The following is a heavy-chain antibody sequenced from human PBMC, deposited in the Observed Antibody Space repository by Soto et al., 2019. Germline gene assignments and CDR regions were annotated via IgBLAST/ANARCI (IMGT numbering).Heavy chain of an antibody. CDR1: GYSFTSYW. D-gene: IGHD2-2*03. Sequence: EVQLVQSGAEVKKPGESLRISCKGSGYSFTSYWISWVRQMPGKGLEWMGRIDPSDSYTNYSPSFQGHVTISADKSIRTGYLQGSSLKASDTAKFYCAGMGNVVVPAAIRDNYGMDVWGQGTTVTVSS. V-gene: IGHV5-10-1*03. CDR2: IDPSDSYT. J-gene: IGHJ6*02. CDR3: AGMGNVVVPAAIRDNYGMDV.